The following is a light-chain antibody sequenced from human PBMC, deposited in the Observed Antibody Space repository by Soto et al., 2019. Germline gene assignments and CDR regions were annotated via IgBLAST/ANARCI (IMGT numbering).Light chain of an antibody. CDR3: SSYTSRSTLVV. J-gene: IGLJ2*01. CDR1: SRDVGGYNY. Sequence: QSALTQPASVSGSPGQSITISCTGTSRDVGGYNYVSWYQQHPGKAPKLMIYEVSNRPSGVSNRFSGSKSGNTASLTISGLQAEDEADYYCSSYTSRSTLVVFGGGTKVTVL. V-gene: IGLV2-14*01. CDR2: EVS.